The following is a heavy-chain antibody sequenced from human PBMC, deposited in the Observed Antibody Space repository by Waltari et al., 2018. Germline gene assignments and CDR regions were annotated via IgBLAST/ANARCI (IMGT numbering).Heavy chain of an antibody. CDR2: IYPGDSDT. J-gene: IGHJ6*03. D-gene: IGHD6-13*01. Sequence: EVQLVQSGAEVKKPGESLKISCKGSGYSFTSYWIGWVRQMPGKGLEWMGIIYPGDSDTRYSPSFQGQVTISADKSISTAYLQWSSLKASDTAMYYCARYEAAGTGGYYYYYYMDVWGKGTTVTVSS. V-gene: IGHV5-51*01. CDR3: ARYEAAGTGGYYYYYYMDV. CDR1: GYSFTSYW.